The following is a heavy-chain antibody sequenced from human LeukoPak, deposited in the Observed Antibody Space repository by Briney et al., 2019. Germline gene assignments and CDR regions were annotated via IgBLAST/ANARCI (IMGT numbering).Heavy chain of an antibody. CDR1: GYSISSGYY. CDR2: IYHSGST. J-gene: IGHJ5*02. V-gene: IGHV4-38-2*01. CDR3: ARASRDHSGSYP. D-gene: IGHD1-26*01. Sequence: SETLSLTCAVSGYSISSGYYWGWIRQSPGKGLEWIGSIYHSGSTYYNPSLKSRVTISIATSKNQFSLKLNSVTAADTAVYYCARASRDHSGSYPWGQGTLVTVSS.